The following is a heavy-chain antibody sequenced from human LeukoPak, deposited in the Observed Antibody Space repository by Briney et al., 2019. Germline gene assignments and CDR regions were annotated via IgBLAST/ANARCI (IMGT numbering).Heavy chain of an antibody. V-gene: IGHV3-30-3*01. Sequence: GGSLRLSCAASGFTFSSYAMHWVRQAPGKGLEWVAVISYDGSNKYYADSVKGRFTISRDNSKSTLYLQMNSLRAEDTAVYYCARSSGYYLDFDYWGQGTLVTVSS. J-gene: IGHJ4*02. CDR2: ISYDGSNK. CDR1: GFTFSSYA. D-gene: IGHD3-22*01. CDR3: ARSSGYYLDFDY.